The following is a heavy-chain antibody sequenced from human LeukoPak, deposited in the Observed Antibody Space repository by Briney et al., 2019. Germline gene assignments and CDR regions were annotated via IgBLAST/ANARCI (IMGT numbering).Heavy chain of an antibody. V-gene: IGHV3-23*01. CDR3: ARGFMVDFWSGYYYDAPSVGDY. CDR1: GFTFSSYA. D-gene: IGHD3-3*01. CDR2: ISGSGGST. J-gene: IGHJ4*02. Sequence: PGGSLRLSCAASGFTFSSYAMSWVRQAPGKGLEWVSAISGSGGSTNYADSVKGRVTISRDNSKNTLYLQMNSLRAEDTAVYYCARGFMVDFWSGYYYDAPSVGDYWGQGTLVTVSS.